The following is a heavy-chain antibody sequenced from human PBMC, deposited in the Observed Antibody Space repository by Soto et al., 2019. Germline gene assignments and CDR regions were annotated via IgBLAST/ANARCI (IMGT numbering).Heavy chain of an antibody. D-gene: IGHD3-22*01. CDR2: ISYSGST. CDR1: GGSISSGAFY. Sequence: SETLSLTCTVSGGSISSGAFYWSWLRQPPGRGLEWIGYISYSGSTYYNTSLKSRVTISVDTSKNQFSLKLNSVTAADTAVYYCARENYYYDSSGYDLGGAFDNWGQGTMVTVSS. V-gene: IGHV4-30-4*01. J-gene: IGHJ3*02. CDR3: ARENYYYDSSGYDLGGAFDN.